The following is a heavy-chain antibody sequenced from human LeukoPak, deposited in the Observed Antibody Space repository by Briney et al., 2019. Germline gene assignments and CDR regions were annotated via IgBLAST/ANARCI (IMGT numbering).Heavy chain of an antibody. J-gene: IGHJ4*02. CDR1: GGSINSYY. V-gene: IGHV4-59*08. CDR3: ARHVQDTTMVTPLYYFDY. D-gene: IGHD5-18*01. CDR2: IYYSGST. Sequence: PSETLFLTCTVSGGSINSYYWSWIRQPPGKGLEWIGYIYYSGSTNYSPSLKSRVTISVDTSKNQFSLKLTSVTAADAAVYYCARHVQDTTMVTPLYYFDYWGQGTLVTVSS.